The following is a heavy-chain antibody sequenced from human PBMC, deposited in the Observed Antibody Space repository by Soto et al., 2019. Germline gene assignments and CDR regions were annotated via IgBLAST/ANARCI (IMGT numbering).Heavy chain of an antibody. V-gene: IGHV3-23*01. CDR2: VSGSGVGI. Sequence: GRSLRLSCAASGFSISNYVMNWVRQAPGKGLEWVSSVSGSGVGIYADSVKGRFSISRDNSKNTLDLQMNSLRAEDTAVYYCTKGWLDYWGQGTLVTVSS. D-gene: IGHD6-19*01. CDR3: TKGWLDY. J-gene: IGHJ4*02. CDR1: GFSISNYV.